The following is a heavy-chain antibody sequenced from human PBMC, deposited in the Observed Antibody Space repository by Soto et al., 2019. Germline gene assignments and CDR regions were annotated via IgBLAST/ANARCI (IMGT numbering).Heavy chain of an antibody. V-gene: IGHV4-59*12. CDR1: GGSISSYY. CDR2: IYYSGST. D-gene: IGHD1-26*01. CDR3: AREGGRGSPDWYFDL. Sequence: TSETLSLTCTVSGGSISSYYWNWIRQPPGKGLEWIGSIYYSGSTNYNPSLKSRVTISVDTSKNQFSLKVNSVTAADTAVYFCAREGGRGSPDWYFDLWGRGTLVTVSS. J-gene: IGHJ2*01.